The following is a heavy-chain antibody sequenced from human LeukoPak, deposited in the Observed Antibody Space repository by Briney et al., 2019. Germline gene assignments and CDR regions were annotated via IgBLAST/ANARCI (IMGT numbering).Heavy chain of an antibody. CDR3: ARGYSHYYYHMDV. Sequence: PSETLSLTCTVSGGSISSYYWSWIRQPPGKGLEWIGYIYYSGSTNYNPSLKSRVTISVDTSKNQFSLKLSSVTAADTAVYYCARGYSHYYYHMDVWGKGTTVTVSS. J-gene: IGHJ6*03. V-gene: IGHV4-59*01. D-gene: IGHD1-26*01. CDR2: IYYSGST. CDR1: GGSISSYY.